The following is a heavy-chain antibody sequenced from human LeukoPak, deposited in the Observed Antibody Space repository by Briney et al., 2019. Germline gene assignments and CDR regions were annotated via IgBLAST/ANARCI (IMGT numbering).Heavy chain of an antibody. CDR3: AELGITMIGGV. D-gene: IGHD3-10*02. J-gene: IGHJ6*04. V-gene: IGHV3-21*01. CDR1: GFIFSSYS. CDR2: ISTSSIYI. Sequence: GGSLRLSCAVSGFIFSSYSMNWVRQAPGKGLEWVSSISTSSIYIYYADSVKGRFTISRDNAKNSLYLQMNGLRAEDTAVYYCAELGITMIGGVWGKGTTVTISS.